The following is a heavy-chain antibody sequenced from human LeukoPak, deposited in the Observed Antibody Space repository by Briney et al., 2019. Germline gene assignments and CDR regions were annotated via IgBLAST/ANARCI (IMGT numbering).Heavy chain of an antibody. CDR2: IYYSGST. CDR3: ARSSYYDILTGYYNFDY. V-gene: IGHV4-59*01. J-gene: IGHJ4*02. CDR1: GGSISSYY. Sequence: SETLSLTCTVSGGSISSYYWSWIRQPPGKGLEWIGYIYYSGSTNYNPSLKSRVTISVDTSKNQFSLKLNSVTAADTAVYYCARSSYYDILTGYYNFDYWGQGTLVTVSS. D-gene: IGHD3-9*01.